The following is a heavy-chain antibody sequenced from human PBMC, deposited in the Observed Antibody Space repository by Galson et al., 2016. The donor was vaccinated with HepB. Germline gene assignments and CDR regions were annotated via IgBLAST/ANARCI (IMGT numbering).Heavy chain of an antibody. J-gene: IGHJ4*02. CDR3: ATEFYGHLDN. D-gene: IGHD4-17*01. V-gene: IGHV3-23*01. CDR2: ISGAGGEK. Sequence: SLRLSCAAPGLAIGSYAMTWVRQAPGKGLEWVAGISGAGGEKHSAESVKGRFTISRDDSRNLLYLQMDSLRAEDSAVYYCATEFYGHLDNWGQGTLVTVSS. CDR1: GLAIGSYA.